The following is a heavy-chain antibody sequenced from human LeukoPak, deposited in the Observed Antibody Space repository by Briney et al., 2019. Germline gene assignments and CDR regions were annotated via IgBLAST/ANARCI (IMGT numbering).Heavy chain of an antibody. CDR2: IIPIFGTA. J-gene: IGHJ4*02. Sequence: SSVKVSCKASGGTFSSYAISWVRQAPGQGLEWMGRIIPIFGTANYAQKFQGRVTITTDESTSTAYMELSSLRSGDTAVYYCARDIQDPRDYYDSSGYTLDYWGQGTLVTVSS. CDR1: GGTFSSYA. CDR3: ARDIQDPRDYYDSSGYTLDY. D-gene: IGHD3-22*01. V-gene: IGHV1-69*05.